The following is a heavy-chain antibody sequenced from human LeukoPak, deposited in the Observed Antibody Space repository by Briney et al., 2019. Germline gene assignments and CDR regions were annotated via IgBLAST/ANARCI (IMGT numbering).Heavy chain of an antibody. Sequence: GGSLRLSCAASGFTFSRYWMSWVRQAPGKGLEWVSYISSSGSTVYYADSVKGRFTISRDNAKNSLYLQMNSLRAEDTAVYYCAREDIVVVGWFDPWGQGTLVTVSS. D-gene: IGHD2-15*01. CDR2: ISSSGSTV. CDR1: GFTFSRYW. CDR3: AREDIVVVGWFDP. J-gene: IGHJ5*02. V-gene: IGHV3-48*04.